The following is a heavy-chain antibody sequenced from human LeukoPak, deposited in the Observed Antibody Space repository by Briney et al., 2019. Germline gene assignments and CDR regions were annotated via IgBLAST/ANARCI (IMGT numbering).Heavy chain of an antibody. CDR3: ARGRFNYGWGMGV. J-gene: IGHJ6*02. V-gene: IGHV3-7*01. CDR1: GFSISNYW. CDR2: IKQAESER. D-gene: IGHD5-18*01. Sequence: GGSLRLSCAGSGFSISNYWMSWVRQAPGKGLEWVANIKQAESERFYVDSVKDRFIISRENAENSVYLQTNSLRDEDTAVYYCARGRFNYGWGMGVWGQGTTVIVSS.